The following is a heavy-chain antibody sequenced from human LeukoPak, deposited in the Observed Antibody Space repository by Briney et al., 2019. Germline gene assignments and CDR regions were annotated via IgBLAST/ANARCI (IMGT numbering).Heavy chain of an antibody. V-gene: IGHV1-2*02. Sequence: ASVKVSCKASGYTFTGYYIHWVRQAPGQGLEWMGWINRNSGDEFQGRVTMTRDTSIRTAYMELSRLRSDDTAVYYCARDGGQVGATGPFDYWGQGTLVTVSS. CDR2: INRNSG. CDR3: ARDGGQVGATGPFDY. CDR1: GYTFTGYY. D-gene: IGHD1-26*01. J-gene: IGHJ4*02.